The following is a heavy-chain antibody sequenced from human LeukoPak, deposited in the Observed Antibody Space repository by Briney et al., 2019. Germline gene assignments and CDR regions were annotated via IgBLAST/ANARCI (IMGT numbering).Heavy chain of an antibody. CDR3: ARGQLLGLAFDI. D-gene: IGHD3-16*01. J-gene: IGHJ3*02. V-gene: IGHV3-21*01. CDR2: ISSSSSYI. Sequence: GGSLRLSCAASGFTFSSYSMNWVRQAPGKGLEWVSSISSSSSYIYYADSVKGRFTISRDNAKNSLYLQMNSLRAEDTAVYYCARGQLLGLAFDIWGQGTMVTVSS. CDR1: GFTFSSYS.